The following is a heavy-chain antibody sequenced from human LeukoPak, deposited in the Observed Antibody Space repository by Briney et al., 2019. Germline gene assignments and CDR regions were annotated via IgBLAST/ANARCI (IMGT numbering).Heavy chain of an antibody. J-gene: IGHJ4*02. V-gene: IGHV1-46*01. CDR3: AREWGNKAFDY. D-gene: IGHD7-27*01. CDR1: GYTFTSYY. Sequence: ASVKVSCKASGYTFTSYYMHWVRQAPGQGLEWMGIINPCGGSTSYAQKFQGRVTMTKDTSTSTVYMELSSLRSEDTAVYYCAREWGNKAFDYWGQGTLVTVSS. CDR2: INPCGGST.